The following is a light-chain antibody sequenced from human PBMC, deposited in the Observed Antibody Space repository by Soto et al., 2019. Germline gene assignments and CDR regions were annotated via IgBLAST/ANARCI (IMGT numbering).Light chain of an antibody. CDR3: QQYEHIPLT. CDR1: EAINNY. Sequence: DVQMTQSPSSLSASVGDSVTITCQASEAINNYLNWYQQTPGKAPKLLIYDVSTLETGVLSRFSGRTSGTEFTLTVTPRHPEHFATYYRQQYEHIPLTVGQGTRLDIK. V-gene: IGKV1-33*01. J-gene: IGKJ5*01. CDR2: DVS.